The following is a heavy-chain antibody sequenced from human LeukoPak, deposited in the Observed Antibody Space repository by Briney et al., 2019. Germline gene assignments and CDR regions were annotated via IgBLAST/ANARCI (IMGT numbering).Heavy chain of an antibody. CDR1: GYTFTNYW. CDR3: ARGRQLYYSDY. CDR2: IYPGDSDT. V-gene: IGHV5-51*01. Sequence: GESLKISCKGSGYTFTNYWIGWVRQIPGKGLEWIGIIYPGDSDTRYSPSFQGQVTISADKSINTAYLQWSSLKASDTAMYYCARGRQLYYSDYWGQGTLVTVSS. J-gene: IGHJ4*02. D-gene: IGHD5-18*01.